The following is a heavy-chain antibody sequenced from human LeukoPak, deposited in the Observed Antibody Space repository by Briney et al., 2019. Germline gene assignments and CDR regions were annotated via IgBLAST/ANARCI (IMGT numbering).Heavy chain of an antibody. CDR3: ARSLSVVTLGWFDP. J-gene: IGHJ5*02. V-gene: IGHV3-53*01. Sequence: GGSLRLSCAASGFTVSSNYMSWVRQAPGKGLEWVSVIYSGGSTYYADSVKGRFTISRDNSKNTPYLQMNSLRAEDTAVYYCARSLSVVTLGWFDPWGQGTLVTVSS. CDR2: IYSGGST. CDR1: GFTVSSNY. D-gene: IGHD4-23*01.